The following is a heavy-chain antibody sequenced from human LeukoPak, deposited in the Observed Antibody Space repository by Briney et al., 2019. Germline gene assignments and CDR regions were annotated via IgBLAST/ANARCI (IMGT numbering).Heavy chain of an antibody. CDR3: ATVEAGTVDVFDI. CDR1: GGSVTNYH. V-gene: IGHV4-4*07. CDR2: FYTGGST. D-gene: IGHD1-7*01. Sequence: SETLSLTCTVSGGSVTNYHWSWIRQPAGKGLEWIARFYTGGSTTYNPSLNGRATMSVDTSMNHFSLKLTSLTAADTAIYCATVEAGTVDVFDIWGQGTMVTVSS. J-gene: IGHJ3*02.